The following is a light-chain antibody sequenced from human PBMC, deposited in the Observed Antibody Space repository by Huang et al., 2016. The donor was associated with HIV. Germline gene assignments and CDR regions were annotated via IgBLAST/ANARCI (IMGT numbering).Light chain of an antibody. V-gene: IGKV1-9*01. CDR3: QQLSAYPLS. CDR1: HDIHTY. CDR2: DAS. Sequence: QLTQSPSSLSASIGDIVTIACRASHDIHTYLAWYQQKPGRAPKLLIYDASTLQTGVPSRFRGFGSGTAFSLTITSLQPDDFAVYYCQQLSAYPLSFGPGTTVD. J-gene: IGKJ3*01.